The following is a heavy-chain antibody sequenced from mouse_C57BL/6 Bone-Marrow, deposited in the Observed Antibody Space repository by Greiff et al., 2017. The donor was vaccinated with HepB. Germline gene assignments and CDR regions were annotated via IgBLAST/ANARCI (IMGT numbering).Heavy chain of an antibody. Sequence: EVQRVESGGGLVQPGGSLSLSCAASGFTFTDYYMSWVRQPPGKALEWLGFIRNKANGYTTEYSASVKGRFTISRDNSQSILYLQMNALRAEDSATYYCASPGYFDVWGTGTTVTVSS. CDR1: GFTFTDYY. CDR3: ASPGYFDV. J-gene: IGHJ1*03. V-gene: IGHV7-3*01. CDR2: IRNKANGYTT.